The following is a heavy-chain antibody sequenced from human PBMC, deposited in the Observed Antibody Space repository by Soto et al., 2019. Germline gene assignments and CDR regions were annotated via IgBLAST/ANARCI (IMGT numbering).Heavy chain of an antibody. CDR2: ISGSGGST. J-gene: IGHJ3*02. V-gene: IGHV3-23*01. CDR3: AKPAFSGFPKPVVFDM. D-gene: IGHD3-22*01. CDR1: GFTFSSYA. Sequence: GGSLRLSCAASGFTFSSYAMSWVRQAPGKGLEWVSAISGSGGSTYYADSVKGRFTISRDNSKNTLYLQMNSLRAEDTALFFCAKPAFSGFPKPVVFDMWGKGKMFTFS.